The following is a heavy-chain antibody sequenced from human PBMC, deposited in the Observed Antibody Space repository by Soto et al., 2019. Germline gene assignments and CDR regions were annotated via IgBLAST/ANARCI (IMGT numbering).Heavy chain of an antibody. CDR3: ARGRLRYFDWFPNQGPFDY. J-gene: IGHJ4*02. CDR1: GGSFSGYY. Sequence: QVQLQQWGAGLLKPSETLSLTCAVYGGSFSGYYWSWIRQPPGKGLAWIGEINHSGSTNYNPSLKSRVTISVDTSKNQFSLKLSSVTAADTAVYYCARGRLRYFDWFPNQGPFDYWGQGTLVTVSS. CDR2: INHSGST. D-gene: IGHD3-9*01. V-gene: IGHV4-34*01.